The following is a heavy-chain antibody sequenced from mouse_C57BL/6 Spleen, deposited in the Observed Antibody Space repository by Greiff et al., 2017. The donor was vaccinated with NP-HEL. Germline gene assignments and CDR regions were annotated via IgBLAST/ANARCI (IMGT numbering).Heavy chain of an antibody. V-gene: IGHV1-19*01. CDR1: GYTFTDYY. Sequence: EVKLLESGPVLVKPGASVKMSCKASGYTFTDYYMNWVKQSHGKSLEWIGVINPYNGGTSYNQKFKGKATLTVDKSSSTAYMELNSLTSEDSAVYYCAYYYGSSYDAMEYWGQGTSVTVAS. J-gene: IGHJ4*01. CDR3: AYYYGSSYDAMEY. D-gene: IGHD1-1*01. CDR2: INPYNGGT.